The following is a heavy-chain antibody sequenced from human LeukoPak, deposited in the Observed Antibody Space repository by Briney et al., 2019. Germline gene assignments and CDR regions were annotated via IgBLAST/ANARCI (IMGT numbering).Heavy chain of an antibody. V-gene: IGHV1-69*13. D-gene: IGHD6-19*01. J-gene: IGHJ4*02. Sequence: SVKVSCKASGGTFISYAIGWVRQAPGQGLEWMGGIIPIFGTANYAQKFQGRVTITADESTSTAYMELSSLRSEDTAVYYCARIAVAGRIDDYWGQGTLVTVSS. CDR3: ARIAVAGRIDDY. CDR1: GGTFISYA. CDR2: IIPIFGTA.